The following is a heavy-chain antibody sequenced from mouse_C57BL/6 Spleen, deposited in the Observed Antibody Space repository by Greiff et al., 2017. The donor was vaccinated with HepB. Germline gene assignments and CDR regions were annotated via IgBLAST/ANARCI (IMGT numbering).Heavy chain of an antibody. CDR2: IDPSDSET. J-gene: IGHJ4*01. CDR1: GYTFTSYW. V-gene: IGHV1-52*01. Sequence: VQLQQSGAELVRPGSSVKLSCKASGYTFTSYWMHWVKQRPIQGLEWIGNIDPSDSETHYNQKFKDKATLTVDKSSSTAYMQLSSLTSEDSAVYYCARRRLYAMDYWGQGTSVTVSS. CDR3: ARRRLYAMDY.